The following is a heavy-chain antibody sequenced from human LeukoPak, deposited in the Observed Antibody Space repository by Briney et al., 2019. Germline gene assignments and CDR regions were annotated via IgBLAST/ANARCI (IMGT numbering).Heavy chain of an antibody. J-gene: IGHJ4*02. D-gene: IGHD2-15*01. CDR2: ISGSGGST. Sequence: GGSLRLSCAASGFTFSSYAMSWVRQAPGKGLEWVSAISGSGGSTYYADSVKGRFTTSRDNSKNTLYLQMNSLRAEDTAVYYCAKSRVAATAALAFDYWGQGTLVTVSS. CDR1: GFTFSSYA. V-gene: IGHV3-23*01. CDR3: AKSRVAATAALAFDY.